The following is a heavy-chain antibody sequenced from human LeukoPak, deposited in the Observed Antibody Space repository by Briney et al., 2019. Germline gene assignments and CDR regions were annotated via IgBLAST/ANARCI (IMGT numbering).Heavy chain of an antibody. D-gene: IGHD3-22*01. CDR3: AKEGALITMIVVAIQYYFDY. Sequence: QTGGSLRLSCAASGFTFSSYSMNWVRQAPGKGLEWVSYISSGGSSIYYADSVKGRFTISRDNSKNTLYLQMNSLRAGDTAVYYCAKEGALITMIVVAIQYYFDYWGQGTLVTVSS. V-gene: IGHV3-48*01. J-gene: IGHJ4*02. CDR2: ISSGGSSI. CDR1: GFTFSSYS.